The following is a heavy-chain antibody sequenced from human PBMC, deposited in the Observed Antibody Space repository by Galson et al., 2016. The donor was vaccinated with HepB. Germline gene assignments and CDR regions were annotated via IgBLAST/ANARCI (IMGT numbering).Heavy chain of an antibody. CDR1: GFTFNTYG. Sequence: SLRLSCAASGFTFNTYGMHWVRQAPGKGLEHVSAITSSGGITFYADSVKGRFTISRDNSKNTLYLQMSSLRAEDTAVYYCVKTMAVNVDTPMPSWGQGTLVTVSS. CDR3: VKTMAVNVDTPMPS. D-gene: IGHD5-18*01. J-gene: IGHJ5*02. V-gene: IGHV3-64D*06. CDR2: ITSSGGIT.